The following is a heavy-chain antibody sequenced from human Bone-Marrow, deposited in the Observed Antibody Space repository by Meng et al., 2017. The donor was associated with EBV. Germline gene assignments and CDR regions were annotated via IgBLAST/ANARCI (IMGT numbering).Heavy chain of an antibody. Sequence: QVEWGGAGGGVVQPGRALRLSCAASGFTFSGYGMFWVRQAPGKGPEWVAIIPSDGNIYYADSVKGRFTISRDNSKNTLYLQMNSPRGEDTAVYYCARDLSGRFDPWGQGTLVTVSS. J-gene: IGHJ5*02. CDR2: IPSDGNI. CDR1: GFTFSGYG. CDR3: ARDLSGRFDP. V-gene: IGHV3-30*03. D-gene: IGHD1-14*01.